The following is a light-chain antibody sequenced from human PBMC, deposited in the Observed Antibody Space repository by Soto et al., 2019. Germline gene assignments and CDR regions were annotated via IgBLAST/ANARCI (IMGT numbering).Light chain of an antibody. CDR2: GAS. CDR1: QSVSNN. J-gene: IGKJ4*01. V-gene: IGKV3-11*01. Sequence: EIVVTLSPATLSVSPEERGTPSCRASQSVSNNLAWYQQKPGQAPRLLIYGASTRATGIPARFSGSGSGTEFTLTISSLEPEDFAVYYCQHRSNRPITFGGVTKVAIK. CDR3: QHRSNRPIT.